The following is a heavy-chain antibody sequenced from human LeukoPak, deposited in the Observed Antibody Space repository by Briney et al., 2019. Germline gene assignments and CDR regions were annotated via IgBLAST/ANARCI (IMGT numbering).Heavy chain of an antibody. V-gene: IGHV4-39*01. J-gene: IGHJ1*01. CDR3: ASSPHIIAVAGTYYFQH. CDR1: GGSISSSSYY. CDR2: FYYSGST. Sequence: SETLSLTCTVSGGSISSSSYYWGWIRQPPGKGLEWIGSFYYSGSTYYNPSLKSRVTISVDTYKNQFSLKLSSVTAADTAVYYCASSPHIIAVAGTYYFQHWGQGTLVTVSS. D-gene: IGHD6-19*01.